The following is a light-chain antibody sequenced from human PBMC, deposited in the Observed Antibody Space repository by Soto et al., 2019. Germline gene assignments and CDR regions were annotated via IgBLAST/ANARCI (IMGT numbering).Light chain of an antibody. CDR3: CSYAGISTFYV. J-gene: IGLJ1*01. Sequence: QSVLNQPASVYGSPGQSITISCTGTSSDVGSYNLVSWYQQHPGKAPKLMIYGVNKRPSGVSNRFSGSKSGNTASLTISGLQAEDEADYYCCSYAGISTFYVFGTGTKVTVL. CDR2: GVN. CDR1: SSDVGSYNL. V-gene: IGLV2-23*02.